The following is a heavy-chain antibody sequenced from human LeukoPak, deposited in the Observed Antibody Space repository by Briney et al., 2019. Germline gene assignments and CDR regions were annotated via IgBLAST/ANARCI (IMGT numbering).Heavy chain of an antibody. V-gene: IGHV1-58*01. Sequence: SVKVSFKASGFTFISSAVQWVRQARGQRLEWIGWIVVGSGNTNYAQKFQERVTITRDMSTSTTYMELSSLRSEDTAVYYCAAALDSSSYYSFDYWGQGTLVTVSS. CDR3: AAALDSSSYYSFDY. D-gene: IGHD3-22*01. J-gene: IGHJ4*02. CDR2: IVVGSGNT. CDR1: GFTFISSA.